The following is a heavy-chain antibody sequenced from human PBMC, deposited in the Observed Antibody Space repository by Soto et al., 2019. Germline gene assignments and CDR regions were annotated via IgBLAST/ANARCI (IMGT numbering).Heavy chain of an antibody. CDR1: GYTFSNYG. V-gene: IGHV1-18*01. CDR2: ISLYSDGT. Sequence: QVQLVQSGGEVKRPGASVKVSCKTSGYTFSNYGITWVRQAPGQPLEWLGWISLYSDGTNYAQKFHGRVSMTTDTSTTTAYMEPRSLRSDDTAVYYCARVVPGAEAWFGPWGQGTLVTVSS. CDR3: ARVVPGAEAWFGP. D-gene: IGHD2-2*01. J-gene: IGHJ5*02.